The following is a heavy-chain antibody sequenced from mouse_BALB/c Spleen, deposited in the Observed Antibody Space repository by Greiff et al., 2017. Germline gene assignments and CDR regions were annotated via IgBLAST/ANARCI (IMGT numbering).Heavy chain of an antibody. CDR2: IWAGGST. CDR1: GFSLTSYG. Sequence: VKLMESGPGLVAPSQSLSITCTVSGFSLTSYGVHWVRKPPGKGLEWLGVIWAGGSTNYNSALMSRLSISKDNSKSQVFLKMNSLQTDDTAMYYCAREKRDYAMDYWGQGTSVTVSS. J-gene: IGHJ4*01. V-gene: IGHV2-9*02. CDR3: AREKRDYAMDY.